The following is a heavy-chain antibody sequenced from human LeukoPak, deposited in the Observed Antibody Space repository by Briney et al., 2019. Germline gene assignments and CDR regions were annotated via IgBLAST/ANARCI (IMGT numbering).Heavy chain of an antibody. CDR2: INSDGSST. CDR1: GFTFSSYW. J-gene: IGHJ4*02. CDR3: SKDVDFGDYRVYY. V-gene: IGHV3-74*01. Sequence: PGGSLRLSCAASGFTFSSYWMHWVRQAPGKGLVWVSRINSDGSSTSYAGSVKGRFTISRDNAKNTLYLQMNSLRAEDTAVYYLSKDVDFGDYRVYYWGQGTLVTGSS. D-gene: IGHD4-17*01.